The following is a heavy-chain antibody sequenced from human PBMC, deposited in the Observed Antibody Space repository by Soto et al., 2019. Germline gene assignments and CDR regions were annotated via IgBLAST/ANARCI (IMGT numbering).Heavy chain of an antibody. CDR3: AREYCSSTSCWGRNYYYGMDV. V-gene: IGHV1-18*01. Sequence: ASGKVSCKASGYTFTSYGISCARQAPGQVLEWMGWISAYNGNTNYAQKLQGRVTMTTDTSTSTAYMELRSLRSDDTAVYYCAREYCSSTSCWGRNYYYGMDVWGQGTTVTVSS. D-gene: IGHD2-2*01. CDR1: GYTFTSYG. J-gene: IGHJ6*02. CDR2: ISAYNGNT.